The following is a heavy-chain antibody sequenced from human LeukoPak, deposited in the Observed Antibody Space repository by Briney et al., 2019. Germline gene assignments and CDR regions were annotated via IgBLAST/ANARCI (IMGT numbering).Heavy chain of an antibody. Sequence: PGGSLRLSCAASGFTVSSNYMSWVRQAPGKGLEWVSVIYSGGSTYYADSVKGRFTISRDNSKNTLYLQMNSLRAEDTAVYYCARGLGSWTRYYDSSGHSYYFDYWGQGTLVTVSS. CDR1: GFTVSSNY. V-gene: IGHV3-66*01. CDR2: IYSGGST. D-gene: IGHD3-22*01. J-gene: IGHJ4*02. CDR3: ARGLGSWTRYYDSSGHSYYFDY.